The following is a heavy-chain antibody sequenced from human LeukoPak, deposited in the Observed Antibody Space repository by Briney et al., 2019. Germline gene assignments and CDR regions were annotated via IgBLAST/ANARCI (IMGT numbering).Heavy chain of an antibody. J-gene: IGHJ4*02. D-gene: IGHD3-3*01. CDR3: AREEWYYFDY. CDR2: ISYDGSNK. CDR1: GFTFSTYA. V-gene: IGHV3-30-3*01. Sequence: GRSLRLSCAASGFTFSTYAIHWVRQAPGKGLEWVAVISYDGSNKYYVDSVKGRFIIARDNSKNTVYLQMNSLRAEDMAVYYCAREEWYYFDYWGQGTLVTVSS.